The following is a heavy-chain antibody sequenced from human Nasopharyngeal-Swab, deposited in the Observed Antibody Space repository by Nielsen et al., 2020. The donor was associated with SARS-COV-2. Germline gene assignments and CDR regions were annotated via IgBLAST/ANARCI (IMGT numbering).Heavy chain of an antibody. CDR2: ISGSGGST. Sequence: GESLKISCAASGFTFSSYAMSWVRQAPGKGLEWVPAISGSGGSTYYADSVTGRFTISRDNSKNTLYLQMNSLRAEDTAVYYCAKEAGITIFGVGPYYFDYWGQGTLVTVSS. CDR1: GFTFSSYA. CDR3: AKEAGITIFGVGPYYFDY. D-gene: IGHD3-3*01. J-gene: IGHJ4*02. V-gene: IGHV3-23*01.